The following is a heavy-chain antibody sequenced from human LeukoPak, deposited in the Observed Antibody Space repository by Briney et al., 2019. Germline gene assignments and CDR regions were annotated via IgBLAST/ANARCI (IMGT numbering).Heavy chain of an antibody. CDR2: INPNSGGT. V-gene: IGHV1-2*02. D-gene: IGHD2-2*01. CDR1: GYTFTGYY. J-gene: IGHJ5*02. CDR3: ARTVVPAADNWFDP. Sequence: SVKVSCKASGYTFTGYYMHWVRQAPGQGLEWMGWINPNSGGTNYAQKFQGRVTMTRDTSISTAYMELSRLRSDDTAVYYCARTVVPAADNWFDPWGQGTLVTVSS.